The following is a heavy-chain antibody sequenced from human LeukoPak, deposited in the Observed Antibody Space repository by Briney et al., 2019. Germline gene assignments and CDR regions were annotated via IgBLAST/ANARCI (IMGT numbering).Heavy chain of an antibody. CDR1: GGSISSYY. CDR2: IYYSGST. CDR3: ARVDPDSSSTLEVFDY. D-gene: IGHD6-6*01. J-gene: IGHJ4*02. Sequence: SETLSLTCTVSGGSISSYYWSWIRQPPGKGLEWIGYIYYSGSTNYNPSLKSRVTISVDTSKNQFSLKLSSVTAADTAVYYCARVDPDSSSTLEVFDYWGQGTLVTVSS. V-gene: IGHV4-59*01.